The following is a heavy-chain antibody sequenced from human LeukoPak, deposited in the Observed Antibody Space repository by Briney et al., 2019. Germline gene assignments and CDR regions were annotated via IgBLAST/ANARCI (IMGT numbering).Heavy chain of an antibody. CDR3: ARDRVNCGGDCYPSSSDF. D-gene: IGHD2-21*02. CDR2: ISSRSSYI. V-gene: IGHV3-21*01. CDR1: GFTFSSYS. J-gene: IGHJ4*02. Sequence: GGPLRLSCAASGFTFSSYSMNWVRKAPGKGLEWVSSISSRSSYIYYADSVKGRFTISRDNTKNSLYLQMNSLRAEDTAVYYCARDRVNCGGDCYPSSSDFWGQGTLVTVSS.